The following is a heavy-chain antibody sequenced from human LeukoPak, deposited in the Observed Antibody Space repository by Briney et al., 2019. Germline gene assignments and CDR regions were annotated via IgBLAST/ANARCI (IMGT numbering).Heavy chain of an antibody. J-gene: IGHJ4*02. D-gene: IGHD2-2*01. Sequence: GGSPRLSCAASGFTFSSYAMSWVRQAPGKGLEWVSAISGCGGSTYYADSVKGRFTISRDNSKNTLYLQMNSLRAEDTAVYYCAKDFHPGVVPAAIFDYWGQGTLVTVSS. CDR1: GFTFSSYA. V-gene: IGHV3-23*01. CDR2: ISGCGGST. CDR3: AKDFHPGVVPAAIFDY.